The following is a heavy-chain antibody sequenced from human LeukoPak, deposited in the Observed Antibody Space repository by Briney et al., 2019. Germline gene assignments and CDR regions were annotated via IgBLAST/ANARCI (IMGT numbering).Heavy chain of an antibody. CDR1: GYTFSSYA. J-gene: IGHJ4*02. D-gene: IGHD1-7*01. CDR2: IIPIFGTA. V-gene: IGHV1-69*13. CDR3: ATGPDWDYYFDY. Sequence: SVKVSCKASGYTFSSYAMNWVRQAPGQGLEWMGGIIPIFGTANYAQKFQGRVTITADESTSIAYMELSSLRSEDTAVYYCATGPDWDYYFDYWGQGTLVTVSS.